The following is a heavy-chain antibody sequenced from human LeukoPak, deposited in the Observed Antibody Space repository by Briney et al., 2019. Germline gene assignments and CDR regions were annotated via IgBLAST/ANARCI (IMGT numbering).Heavy chain of an antibody. V-gene: IGHV4-4*07. Sequence: SETLSLTCTVSGGSISSYYWSWIRQPAGKGLEWIGRIYTSGSTNYNPSLKSRVTMSVDTSKNQFSLKLSSVTAADTAVYYCAREHQYYDILTGYSSTLRFDPWGQGTLVNVSS. J-gene: IGHJ5*02. CDR3: AREHQYYDILTGYSSTLRFDP. CDR1: GGSISSYY. D-gene: IGHD3-9*01. CDR2: IYTSGST.